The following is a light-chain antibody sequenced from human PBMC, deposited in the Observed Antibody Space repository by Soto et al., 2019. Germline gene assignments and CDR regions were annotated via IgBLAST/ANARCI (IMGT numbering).Light chain of an antibody. CDR2: EVT. CDR3: SSYTVSNTWV. Sequence: QSVLTQPASVSGSPGQSITISCTGNSSDVGAYNFVSWYQQHPAKAPKLMIYEVTNRPSGVSNRFSGSKSGNTASLTISGLQAADEADYYCSSYTVSNTWVFGGGTKLTVL. CDR1: SSDVGAYNF. V-gene: IGLV2-14*01. J-gene: IGLJ3*02.